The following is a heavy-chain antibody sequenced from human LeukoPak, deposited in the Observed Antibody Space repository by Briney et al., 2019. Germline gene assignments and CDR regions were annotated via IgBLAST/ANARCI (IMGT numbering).Heavy chain of an antibody. CDR1: GFTFSSYG. CDR3: TRDGSFQWIQLWQSHFDY. J-gene: IGHJ4*02. V-gene: IGHV3-30*02. CDR2: IRYDGSNK. D-gene: IGHD5-18*01. Sequence: PGGSLRLSCAASGFTFSSYGMHWVRQAPGKGLEWVAFIRYDGSNKYYADSVKGRFTISRDNSKNTLYLQMNSLRAEDTAVYYCTRDGSFQWIQLWQSHFDYWGQGTLVTVSS.